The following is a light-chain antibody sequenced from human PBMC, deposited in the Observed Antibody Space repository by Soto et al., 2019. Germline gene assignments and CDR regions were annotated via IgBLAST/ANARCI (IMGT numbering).Light chain of an antibody. Sequence: EIVLTQSPGTLSLSPGERATLSCRASQSVSSYYLAWYQQKPGQPPRLLIYGASSRATGIPDRFSGSGSGTDFTLTISRLEPEDFAVYYCLQYGSSPPLSFGGGTKVEIK. CDR2: GAS. CDR3: LQYGSSPPLS. J-gene: IGKJ4*01. CDR1: QSVSSYY. V-gene: IGKV3-20*01.